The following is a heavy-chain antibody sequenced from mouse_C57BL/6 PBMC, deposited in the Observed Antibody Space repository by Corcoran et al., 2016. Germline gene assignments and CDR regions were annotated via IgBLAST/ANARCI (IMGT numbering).Heavy chain of an antibody. J-gene: IGHJ4*01. CDR2: INTYSGVP. CDR3: ARWKSSGYVSYAMDY. CDR1: GYTFTTYG. Sequence: QIQLVQSGPELKKPGETVKISCKASGYTFTTYGMSWVKQAPGKGLKWMGWINTYSGVPTYADDFKGRFAFSLETSASTAYLQINNLKNEDTATYFCARWKSSGYVSYAMDYWGQGTSVTVSS. D-gene: IGHD3-2*02. V-gene: IGHV9-3*01.